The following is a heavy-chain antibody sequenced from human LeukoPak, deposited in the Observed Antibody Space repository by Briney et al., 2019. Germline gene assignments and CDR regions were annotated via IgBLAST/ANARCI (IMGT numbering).Heavy chain of an antibody. CDR3: AKRIHRYDFWSGYYRFGYGMDV. D-gene: IGHD3-3*01. J-gene: IGHJ6*02. V-gene: IGHV3-23*01. Sequence: TGGSLRLSCAASGFTFSSYAMSWVRQAPGKGLEWVSAISGSGGSTYYADSVKGRFTISRDNSKNTLYLQMNSLRAEDTAVYYCAKRIHRYDFWSGYYRFGYGMDVWGQGTTVTVSS. CDR1: GFTFSSYA. CDR2: ISGSGGST.